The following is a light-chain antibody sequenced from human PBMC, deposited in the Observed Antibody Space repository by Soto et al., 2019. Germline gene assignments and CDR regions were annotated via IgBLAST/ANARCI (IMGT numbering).Light chain of an antibody. CDR3: CSYAGSSTGV. Sequence: QSALTQPASVSGSPGQSITISCTGTSSDVGAYNLVSWYQHHPGKAPKLMIYGVSKRPSGLSNRFSGSKSGNTASLTISGLQAEDEADYYCCSYAGSSTGVFGGGTKLTVL. CDR1: SSDVGAYNL. CDR2: GVS. V-gene: IGLV2-23*02. J-gene: IGLJ3*02.